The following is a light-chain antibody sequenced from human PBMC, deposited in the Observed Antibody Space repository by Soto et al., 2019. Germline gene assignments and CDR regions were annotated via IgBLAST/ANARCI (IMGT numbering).Light chain of an antibody. CDR2: DVS. CDR1: SSDIGAYDY. V-gene: IGLV2-11*01. J-gene: IGLJ1*01. CDR3: CLYAVTFYV. Sequence: QSVLTQPASLSGSPGQSITISCTGTSSDIGAYDYVSWFQQHPGKAPRLMIFDVSERPSGVPDRFSGSKSGNTASLTISGLQAEDEADYYCCLYAVTFYVFGTGTKVTV.